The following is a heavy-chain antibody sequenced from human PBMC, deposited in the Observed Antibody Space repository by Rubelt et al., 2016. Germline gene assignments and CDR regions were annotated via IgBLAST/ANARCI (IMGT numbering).Heavy chain of an antibody. CDR3: ARDPGSYYDSSGSLRDAFDI. J-gene: IGHJ3*02. CDR2: IYYSGST. V-gene: IGHV4-34*01. CDR1: GGSFSGYY. D-gene: IGHD3-22*01. Sequence: QVQLQQWGAGLLKPSETLSLTCAVYGGSFSGYYWSWIRQPPGKGLEWIGYIYYSGSTYYNPSLKGRVTISVDTSKNQFSRKLSSVTAADTAVYYGARDPGSYYDSSGSLRDAFDIWGQGTMVTVSS.